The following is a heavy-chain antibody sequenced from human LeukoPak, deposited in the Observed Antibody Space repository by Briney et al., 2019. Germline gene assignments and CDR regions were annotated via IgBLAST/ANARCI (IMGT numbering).Heavy chain of an antibody. CDR2: MNPNSGHT. CDR3: ARPTDYYSKEGDRDY. Sequence: ASVKVSCKASGYTFTSHDVNWLRQATGQGLEWLGWMNPNSGHTGFAQKFQGRVTMTRDTSISTAYMELSSLRSEDTAVYYCARPTDYYSKEGDRDYWGQGTLVTVSS. D-gene: IGHD4-11*01. V-gene: IGHV1-8*01. CDR1: GYTFTSHD. J-gene: IGHJ4*02.